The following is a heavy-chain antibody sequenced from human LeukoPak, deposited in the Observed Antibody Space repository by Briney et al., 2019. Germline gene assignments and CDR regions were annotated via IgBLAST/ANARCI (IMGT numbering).Heavy chain of an antibody. V-gene: IGHV4-59*08. CDR3: ARLGGDPLNWFDI. Sequence: SETLSLPCTVSGGSISSYYWSWIRQPPGKGLEWIGYIYYSGSTDYNPSLKSRVTISVDTSKNQFSLKLSSVTAADTAVYYCARLGGDPLNWFDIGGQGTLVTVSS. D-gene: IGHD2-21*02. J-gene: IGHJ5*02. CDR1: GGSISSYY. CDR2: IYYSGST.